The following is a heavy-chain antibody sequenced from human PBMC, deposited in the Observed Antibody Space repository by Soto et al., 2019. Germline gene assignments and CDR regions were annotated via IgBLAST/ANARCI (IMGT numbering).Heavy chain of an antibody. D-gene: IGHD3-9*01. J-gene: IGHJ6*02. CDR2: ISGSGGST. CDR3: AKVVKYDVLTGYYKGPDYYGMDV. Sequence: GGSLRLSCAASGFTFSIYSMNWVRQAPGKGLEWVSLISGSGGSTHYADSVEGRFTISRDNSKNTLYLEMDSLRAEDTAVYYCAKVVKYDVLTGYYKGPDYYGMDVWGQGTTVTVSS. CDR1: GFTFSIYS. V-gene: IGHV3-23*01.